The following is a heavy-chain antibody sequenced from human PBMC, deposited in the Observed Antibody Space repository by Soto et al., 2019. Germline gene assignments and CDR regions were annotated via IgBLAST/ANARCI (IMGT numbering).Heavy chain of an antibody. J-gene: IGHJ6*02. V-gene: IGHV3-30*18. CDR2: ISYDGSNK. D-gene: IGHD3-10*01. CDR3: AKDRSELLWFGGPSYYYGMDV. Sequence: GGSLRLSCAASGFTFSSYGMHWVRQAPGKGLEWVAVISYDGSNKYYADSVKGRFTISRDNSKNTLYLQMNSLRAEDTAVYYCAKDRSELLWFGGPSYYYGMDVWGQGTTVTVSS. CDR1: GFTFSSYG.